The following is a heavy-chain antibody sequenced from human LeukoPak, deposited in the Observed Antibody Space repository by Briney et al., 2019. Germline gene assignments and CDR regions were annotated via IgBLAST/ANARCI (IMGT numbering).Heavy chain of an antibody. CDR3: AKVGQQWLVPEED. CDR2: INYSGSRT. CDR1: GFTFSNYA. V-gene: IGHV3-23*01. Sequence: GGSLRLSCAASGFTFSNYAMSWVRQAPGKGLEGVSTINYSGSRTSYADSVKGRFTISRDNSRNTLYLQMNSLRAEDTAVYYCAKVGQQWLVPEEDWGQGTLVTVSS. D-gene: IGHD6-19*01. J-gene: IGHJ4*02.